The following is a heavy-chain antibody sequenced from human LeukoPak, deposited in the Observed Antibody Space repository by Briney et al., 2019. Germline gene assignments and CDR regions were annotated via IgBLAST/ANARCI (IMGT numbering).Heavy chain of an antibody. J-gene: IGHJ3*02. CDR1: GFTFSSYA. D-gene: IGHD3-22*01. CDR2: ISGSGGST. Sequence: PGGSLRLSCAASGFTFSSYAMSWVRQAPGKGLEWVSAISGSGGSTYYADSVKGRFTISRDNSKNTLYLQMNSLRAEDTAVYYCAKVLGDSSGYYHDAFDIWGQGTMVTVSS. V-gene: IGHV3-23*01. CDR3: AKVLGDSSGYYHDAFDI.